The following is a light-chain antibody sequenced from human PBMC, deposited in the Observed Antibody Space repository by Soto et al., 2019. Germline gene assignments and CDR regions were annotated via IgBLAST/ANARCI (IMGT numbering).Light chain of an antibody. CDR1: QSVSSYY. CDR3: QQCGSSPWT. J-gene: IGKJ1*01. CDR2: AAS. V-gene: IGKV3-20*01. Sequence: IVLTQSPGTLSLSPGERATLSCRASQSVSSYYLAWYKQKPGQAPRTLIYAASSRATGIPDRFSGGGSGTDFTLTISRLESEAFAVYYCQQCGSSPWTFGQGTKV.